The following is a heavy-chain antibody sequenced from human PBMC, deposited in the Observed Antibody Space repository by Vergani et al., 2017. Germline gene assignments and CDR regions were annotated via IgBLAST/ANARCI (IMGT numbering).Heavy chain of an antibody. V-gene: IGHV4-59*13. J-gene: IGHJ6*02. Sequence: QVQLEESGPGLVKPSETRSLTCTVSGGSFNTYYWSWIRQSPGKGLEWIGYIYSTGSTNYNPSLNSRVTMSVDTSKNQFSLKLRSVTAADTAVYFCARVMYRDEASTGYRLEGMDIWGQGTTVTISS. CDR3: ARVMYRDEASTGYRLEGMDI. CDR1: GGSFNTYY. CDR2: IYSTGST. D-gene: IGHD3-9*01.